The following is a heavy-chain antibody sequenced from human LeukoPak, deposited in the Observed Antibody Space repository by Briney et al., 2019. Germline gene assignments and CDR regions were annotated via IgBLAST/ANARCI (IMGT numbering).Heavy chain of an antibody. J-gene: IGHJ3*02. D-gene: IGHD3-22*01. CDR1: GFTVSSNY. CDR3: ARVGYYYDSSGDAFDI. V-gene: IGHV3-53*01. CDR2: IYSGGST. Sequence: PGGSLRLSCAASGFTVSSNYMSWVCQAPGKGLEWVSVIYSGGSTYYADSVKGRFTISRDNSKNTLYLQMNSLRAEDTAVYYCARVGYYYDSSGDAFDIWGQGTMVTVSS.